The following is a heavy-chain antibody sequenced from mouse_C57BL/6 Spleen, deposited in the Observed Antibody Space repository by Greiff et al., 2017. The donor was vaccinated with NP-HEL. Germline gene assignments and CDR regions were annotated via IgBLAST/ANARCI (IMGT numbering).Heavy chain of an antibody. J-gene: IGHJ1*03. D-gene: IGHD1-1*01. CDR1: GYSITSGYD. Sequence: EVQLQESGPGMVKPSQSLSLTCTVTGYSITSGYDWHWIRHFPGNKLEWMGYISYSGSTNYNPSLKSRISITHDTSKNHFFLKLNSVTTEDTATYYCAREDDGSSYGYFDVWGTGTTVTVSS. CDR2: ISYSGST. CDR3: AREDDGSSYGYFDV. V-gene: IGHV3-1*01.